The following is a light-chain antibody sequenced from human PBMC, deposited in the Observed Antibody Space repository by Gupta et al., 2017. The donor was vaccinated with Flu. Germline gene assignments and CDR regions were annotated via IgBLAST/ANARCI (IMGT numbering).Light chain of an antibody. CDR3: QQSDSTPWT. Sequence: DIQMTQSPSSLSASVGDRVTITCRASQSISSYLNWYQQKPGKAPKLLIYAASSLQSGVPSRFSGSGSGTDFTLTISRLQPEDFATYYCQQSDSTPWTFGPGTKVEIK. V-gene: IGKV1-39*01. J-gene: IGKJ1*01. CDR2: AAS. CDR1: QSISSY.